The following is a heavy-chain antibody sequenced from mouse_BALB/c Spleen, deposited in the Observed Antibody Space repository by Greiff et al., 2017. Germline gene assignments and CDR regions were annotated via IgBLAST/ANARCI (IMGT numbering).Heavy chain of an antibody. V-gene: IGHV5-9-3*01. J-gene: IGHJ4*01. D-gene: IGHD2-1*01. CDR2: ISSGGSYT. CDR3: ARHGNYGGYYYAMDY. CDR1: GFTFSSYA. Sequence: EVKLVESGGGLVKPGGSLKLSCAASGFTFSSYAMSWVRQTPEKRLEWVATISSGGSYTYYPDSVKGRFTISRDNAKNTLYLQMSSLRSEDTAMYYCARHGNYGGYYYAMDYWGQGTSVTVSS.